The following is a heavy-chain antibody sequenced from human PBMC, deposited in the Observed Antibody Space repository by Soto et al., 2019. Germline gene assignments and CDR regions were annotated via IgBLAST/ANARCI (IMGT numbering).Heavy chain of an antibody. CDR1: VGTFSSYA. V-gene: IGHV1-69*06. J-gene: IGHJ4*02. Sequence: QVQLVQSGAEVKKPGSSVKVSCKASVGTFSSYAISWVRQAPGQGLEWMGGIIPIFGTANYAQKFQGRVTITADKSSSTVYMELSSLRSEDTAVYYCAIRSPIVGATGGYYFDYWGQGTLVTVSS. D-gene: IGHD1-26*01. CDR2: IIPIFGTA. CDR3: AIRSPIVGATGGYYFDY.